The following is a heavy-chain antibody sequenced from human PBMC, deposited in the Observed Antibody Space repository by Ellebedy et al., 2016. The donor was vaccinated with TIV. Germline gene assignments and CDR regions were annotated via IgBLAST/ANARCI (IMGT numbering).Heavy chain of an antibody. V-gene: IGHV6-1*01. CDR3: ARRSSRNVMDV. Sequence: MPSETLSLTCAISGDSVSSNSAGWNWIRQSPSRGLEWLGRTYYRSKWYNDYAVSAKSRRTINPDTSKNQFSLQLNSVTPEDTAVYYCARRSSRNVMDVWGQGTTVTVSS. D-gene: IGHD6-13*01. CDR2: TYYRSKWYN. CDR1: GDSVSSNSAG. J-gene: IGHJ6*02.